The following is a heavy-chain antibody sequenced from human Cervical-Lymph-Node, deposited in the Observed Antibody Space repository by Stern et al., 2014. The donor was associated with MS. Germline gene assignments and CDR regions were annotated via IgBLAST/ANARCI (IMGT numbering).Heavy chain of an antibody. CDR3: ARDSLIRTFGVEEGMDV. CDR2: ISADNGDT. V-gene: IGHV1-18*01. J-gene: IGHJ6*02. CDR1: GYFFTSYG. Sequence: QVQLQQSGAEVKKPGASGKVSCKASGYFFTSYGISWVRQAPGQGLEWMGWISADNGDTNYAQNVQGRVTMTTDTSTNTAYMELSSLRSDDTALYYCARDSLIRTFGVEEGMDVWGQGTTVTVSS. D-gene: IGHD3-3*01.